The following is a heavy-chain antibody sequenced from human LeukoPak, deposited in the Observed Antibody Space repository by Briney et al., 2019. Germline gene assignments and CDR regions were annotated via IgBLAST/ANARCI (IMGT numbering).Heavy chain of an antibody. Sequence: SETLSLTSTVSGGSISSYYWSWVRQPPGKGLEWIGYIYYSGSTNYNPSLKSRVTISVDTSKNQFSLKLSSVTAADTAVYYCARSRDLVATFLDYWGQGTLVTVSS. J-gene: IGHJ4*02. CDR3: ARSRDLVATFLDY. D-gene: IGHD5-12*01. CDR1: GGSISSYY. V-gene: IGHV4-59*12. CDR2: IYYSGST.